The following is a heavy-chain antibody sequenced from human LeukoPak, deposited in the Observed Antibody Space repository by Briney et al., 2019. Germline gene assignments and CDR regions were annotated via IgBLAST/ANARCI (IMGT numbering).Heavy chain of an antibody. J-gene: IGHJ5*02. Sequence: GGSLRLSCAVSGFTVSSNYMSWVRQAPGKGLEWVSVIYSGGSTYYADSVKGRFTISRDNSKNTLYLQMNSLRAEDTAVYYCARGNSGSYRNWFDPWGQGTLVTVSS. V-gene: IGHV3-66*01. CDR1: GFTVSSNY. CDR3: ARGNSGSYRNWFDP. D-gene: IGHD1-26*01. CDR2: IYSGGST.